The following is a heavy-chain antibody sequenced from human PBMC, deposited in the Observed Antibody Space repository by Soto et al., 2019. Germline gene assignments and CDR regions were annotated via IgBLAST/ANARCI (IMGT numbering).Heavy chain of an antibody. D-gene: IGHD2-15*01. CDR3: ARQSSGGSSGFDY. CDR2: IYYSGST. Sequence: QVQLQESGPGLVKPSETLSLTCTVSGGSISSYYWSWIRQPPGKGLEWIGYIYYSGSTNYNPSLTGRVTISVDTSKNQFSLTLSSVTAADTAVYYCARQSSGGSSGFDYWGQGTLVPVSS. CDR1: GGSISSYY. J-gene: IGHJ4*02. V-gene: IGHV4-59*08.